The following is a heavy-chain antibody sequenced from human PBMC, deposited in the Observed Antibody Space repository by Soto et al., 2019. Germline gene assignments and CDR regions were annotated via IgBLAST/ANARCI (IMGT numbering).Heavy chain of an antibody. CDR3: ARARGTNGGFDY. CDR2: IGTAGDT. V-gene: IGHV3-13*01. Sequence: EVQLVESGGGLVQPGGSLRLSCAASGFTFSSYDMHWVRQATGKGLEWVSAIGTAGDTYYPGSVKGRFTISRENAKNSLDLQMNSLRAEDTAVYYGARARGTNGGFDYWGQGTLVTVSS. CDR1: GFTFSSYD. J-gene: IGHJ4*02.